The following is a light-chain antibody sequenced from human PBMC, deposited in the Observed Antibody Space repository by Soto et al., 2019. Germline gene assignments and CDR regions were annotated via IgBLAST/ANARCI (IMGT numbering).Light chain of an antibody. Sequence: EIVMTQSPATLSVSPGETASLSCRASQSAGNFLAWYQQKPGQAPRLLIYYISTRATGIPARFSGSGSGTEFTLTINSLQSEDSAVYYCQQHNQWPIPLAQGKRLEIK. V-gene: IGKV3D-15*01. CDR1: QSAGNF. CDR2: YIS. J-gene: IGKJ5*01. CDR3: QQHNQWPIP.